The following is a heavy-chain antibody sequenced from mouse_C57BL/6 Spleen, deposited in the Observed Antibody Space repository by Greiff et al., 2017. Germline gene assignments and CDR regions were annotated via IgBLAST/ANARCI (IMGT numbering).Heavy chain of an antibody. CDR3: LITTAFYYFDY. D-gene: IGHD1-1*01. J-gene: IGHJ2*01. CDR1: GYTFTSYW. CDR2: IHPNSGST. Sequence: VQLQQSGAELVKPGASVKLSCKASGYTFTSYWMHWVKQRPGQGLEWIGMIHPNSGSTNYNEKFKSKATLTVDKSSSTAYMQLSSLTSEDSAVYYCLITTAFYYFDYWGQGTTLTVSS. V-gene: IGHV1-64*01.